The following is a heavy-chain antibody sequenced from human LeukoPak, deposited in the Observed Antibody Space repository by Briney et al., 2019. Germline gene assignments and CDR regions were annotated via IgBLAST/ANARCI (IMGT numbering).Heavy chain of an antibody. D-gene: IGHD3-3*01. CDR1: GNSISHYY. CDR3: ARKEWVPYYFDY. Sequence: SETLSLTCTVSGNSISHYYWSWIRQPPGKGLEWIGYVSYSGSTNYNPSLKSRVIISGDTSKNQFSLKLTSVTAADTAVYYCARKEWVPYYFDYWGQGALVTVSS. CDR2: VSYSGST. J-gene: IGHJ4*02. V-gene: IGHV4-59*01.